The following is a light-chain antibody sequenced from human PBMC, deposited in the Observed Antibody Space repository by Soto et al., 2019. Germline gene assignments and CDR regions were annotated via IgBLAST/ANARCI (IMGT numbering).Light chain of an antibody. CDR1: QSLSSGF. CDR3: QQFASLPRT. J-gene: IGKJ1*01. CDR2: AAS. V-gene: IGKV3-20*01. Sequence: EIVLTQSPGTLSLSPGESGTISCRASQSLSSGFLAWYQQRPGQAPRLLIYAASSRATGIPDRFSGTGSGTDFTFTISRLEPEDFAVYYCQQFASLPRTFGQGTKV.